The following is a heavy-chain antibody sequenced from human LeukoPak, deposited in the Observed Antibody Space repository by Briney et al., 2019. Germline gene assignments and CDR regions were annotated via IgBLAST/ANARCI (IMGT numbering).Heavy chain of an antibody. J-gene: IGHJ4*02. CDR1: GGSFSGYY. CDR2: INHRGWT. Sequence: PSETLSLTCAVYGGSFSGYYWSWIRQPPGKGLDGIGEINHRGWTNYNPSLNSRVTISVDTSQSQFSLNLSSVTAADTAVYFCARGPSTDYYDSSGFYYVFDYWGQGTLVTVSS. V-gene: IGHV4-34*01. D-gene: IGHD3-22*01. CDR3: ARGPSTDYYDSSGFYYVFDY.